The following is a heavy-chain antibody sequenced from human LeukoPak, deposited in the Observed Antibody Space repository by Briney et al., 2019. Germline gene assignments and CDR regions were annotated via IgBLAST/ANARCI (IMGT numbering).Heavy chain of an antibody. Sequence: SVTLSLTCTVSGGSISSSSYYWGWIRQPPGKGLEWIGSIYYSGSTYYNPSLKSRVTISVDTSKNQFSLKLSSVTAADTAVYYCANKNWNLGDYWGQGTLVTVSS. CDR3: ANKNWNLGDY. CDR2: IYYSGST. CDR1: GGSISSSSYY. V-gene: IGHV4-39*01. D-gene: IGHD1-7*01. J-gene: IGHJ4*02.